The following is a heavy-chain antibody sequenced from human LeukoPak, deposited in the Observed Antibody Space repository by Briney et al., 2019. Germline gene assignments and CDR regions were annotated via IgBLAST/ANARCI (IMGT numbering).Heavy chain of an antibody. V-gene: IGHV3-64*01. J-gene: IGHJ4*02. Sequence: GGSLRLSCAASGFTFSSYAMHWVRQAPGKGLEYVSAISSNGGSTYYANSVKGRFTISRDNSKNTLYLQMGSLRAEDMAVYYCARRVAAAGSPPGFDYWGQGTLVTVSS. CDR2: ISSNGGST. CDR1: GFTFSSYA. CDR3: ARRVAAAGSPPGFDY. D-gene: IGHD6-13*01.